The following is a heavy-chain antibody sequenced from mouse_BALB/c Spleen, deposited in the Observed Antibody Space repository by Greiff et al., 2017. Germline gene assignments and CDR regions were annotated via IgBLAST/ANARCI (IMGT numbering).Heavy chain of an antibody. D-gene: IGHD1-1*01. Sequence: VQLQQPGAELVKPGASVKLSCKASGYTFTSYWMHWVKQRPGQGLEWIGEINPSNGRTNYNEKFKSKATLTVDKSSSTAYMQLSSLTSEDSAVYYCARRGYYGSSYNYWGQGTTLTVSS. CDR2: INPSNGRT. V-gene: IGHV1S81*02. CDR3: ARRGYYGSSYNY. CDR1: GYTFTSYW. J-gene: IGHJ2*01.